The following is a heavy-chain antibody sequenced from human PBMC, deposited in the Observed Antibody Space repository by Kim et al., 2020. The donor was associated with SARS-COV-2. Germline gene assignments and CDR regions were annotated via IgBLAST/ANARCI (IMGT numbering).Heavy chain of an antibody. Sequence: GGSLRLSCAASGFTFSSYWMSWVRQAPGKGLEWVANIKQDGSEKYYVDSVKGRFTISRDNAKNSLYLQMNSLRAEDTAVYYCAREGSSGSYGGDYWGQGTLVTVSS. CDR1: GFTFSSYW. V-gene: IGHV3-7*01. J-gene: IGHJ4*02. D-gene: IGHD1-26*01. CDR3: AREGSSGSYGGDY. CDR2: IKQDGSEK.